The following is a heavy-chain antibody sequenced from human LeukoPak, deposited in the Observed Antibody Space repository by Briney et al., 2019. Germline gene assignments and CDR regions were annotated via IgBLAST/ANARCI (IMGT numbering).Heavy chain of an antibody. D-gene: IGHD3-10*01. J-gene: IGHJ4*02. CDR2: IYYSGST. V-gene: IGHV4-59*08. CDR3: ASARGSGNYYSPNDY. CDR1: GGSISSYY. Sequence: PSETLSLTCTVSGGSISSYYCSWIRQPPGKGLEWIGYIYYSGSTNYNPSLKSRVTISVDTSKNQFSPKLSSVTAADTAVYYCASARGSGNYYSPNDYWGQGTLVTVSS.